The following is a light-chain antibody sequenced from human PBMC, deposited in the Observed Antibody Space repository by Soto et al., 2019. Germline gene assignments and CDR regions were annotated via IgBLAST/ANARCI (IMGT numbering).Light chain of an antibody. CDR3: QQYDDYPLT. Sequence: DIQMTQSPSTLSASVGDRVTITCRASQSIKNWLAWYQQKPGTAPKFLIYDASTLESGVPSRFSGSGSGTEFTLTISSLPADDFATYFCQQYDDYPLTFGGGTKVEIK. CDR1: QSIKNW. CDR2: DAS. V-gene: IGKV1-5*01. J-gene: IGKJ4*01.